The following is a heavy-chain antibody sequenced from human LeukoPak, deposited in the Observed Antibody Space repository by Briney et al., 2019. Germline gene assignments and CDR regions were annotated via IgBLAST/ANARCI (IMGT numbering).Heavy chain of an antibody. Sequence: GGSLRLSCAASGFTVSNNYVSWVRQPPGKGLEWVSLIYSGGDTYYADSVKGRFTISRDNSKNTLYLQMNSLRAEDTAVYYCASGRSAYYYWGQGTLVTVSS. D-gene: IGHD3-3*01. CDR1: GFTVSNNY. J-gene: IGHJ4*02. CDR3: ASGRSAYYY. CDR2: IYSGGDT. V-gene: IGHV3-66*02.